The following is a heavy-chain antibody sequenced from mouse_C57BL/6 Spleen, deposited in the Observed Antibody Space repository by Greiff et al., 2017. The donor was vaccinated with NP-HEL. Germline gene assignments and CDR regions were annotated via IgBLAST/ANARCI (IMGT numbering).Heavy chain of an antibody. D-gene: IGHD1-1*01. J-gene: IGHJ4*01. Sequence: ESGPGLVKPSQSLSLTCSVTGYSITSGYYWNWIRQLPGNKLEWMGYISYDGSNNYKPTLKNRTPITRDTTKNHFFLKLNSVTTEDAANYYCAREGTTVGRQDWGQGTTVTDSS. CDR3: AREGTTVGRQD. CDR2: ISYDGSN. CDR1: GYSITSGYY. V-gene: IGHV3-6*01.